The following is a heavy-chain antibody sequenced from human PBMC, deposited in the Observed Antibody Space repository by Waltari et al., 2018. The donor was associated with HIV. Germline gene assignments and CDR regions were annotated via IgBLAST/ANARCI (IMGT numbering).Heavy chain of an antibody. J-gene: IGHJ4*02. CDR1: GFTFSSLG. Sequence: EVQMVESGGDLVQPGGSLRLSCVVSGFTFSSLGMHWIRQAPGKGLVWVSLFKSDGTTTIYADSVKGRFTISRDNAKNTVYLQMNSLRAEDTAVYYCATGEKYFYDSWGQGTLVAVSS. V-gene: IGHV3-74*01. CDR3: ATGEKYFYDS. D-gene: IGHD2-2*01. CDR2: FKSDGTTT.